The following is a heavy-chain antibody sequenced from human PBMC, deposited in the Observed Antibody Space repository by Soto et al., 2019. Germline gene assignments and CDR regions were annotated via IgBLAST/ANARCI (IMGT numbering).Heavy chain of an antibody. D-gene: IGHD4-17*01. CDR1: GFTFSSYS. Sequence: EVQLVESGGGLVQPGGSLRLSCAASGFTFSSYSMNWVRQAPGKGLEWVSYISSSSSTLYYADSVKGRFTISRDNAKNSLYLQMNSLRAEDTAVYYCARTPLRFFDYWGQGTLVTVSS. CDR3: ARTPLRFFDY. J-gene: IGHJ4*02. V-gene: IGHV3-48*01. CDR2: ISSSSSTL.